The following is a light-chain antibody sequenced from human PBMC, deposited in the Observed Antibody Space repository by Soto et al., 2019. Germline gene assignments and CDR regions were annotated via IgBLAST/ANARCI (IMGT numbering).Light chain of an antibody. J-gene: IGKJ1*01. V-gene: IGKV3-20*01. CDR1: QSVSSTY. Sequence: EIVLTQSPGTLYLSPGERATLSCRASQSVSSTYLAWYQQKPDQAPRLLIYGASNRATGIPDRFSGSGSGTDFTLTISRLEPEDFAVYYCQQYGGSRWTFGQGTRVDI. CDR3: QQYGGSRWT. CDR2: GAS.